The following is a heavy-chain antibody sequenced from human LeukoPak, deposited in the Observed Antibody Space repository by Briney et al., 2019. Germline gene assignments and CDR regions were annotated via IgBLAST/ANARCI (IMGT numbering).Heavy chain of an antibody. CDR1: GFTFSSYA. CDR2: ISYDGSNK. CDR3: AGASDPLLHYYGSGSYYAELDY. Sequence: GGSLRLSCAASGFTFSSYAMHWVRQAPGKGLEWVAVISYDGSNKYYADSVKGRFTISRDNSKNTLYLQMNSLRAEDTAVYYCAGASDPLLHYYGSGSYYAELDYWGQGTLVTVSS. D-gene: IGHD3-10*01. J-gene: IGHJ4*02. V-gene: IGHV3-30*04.